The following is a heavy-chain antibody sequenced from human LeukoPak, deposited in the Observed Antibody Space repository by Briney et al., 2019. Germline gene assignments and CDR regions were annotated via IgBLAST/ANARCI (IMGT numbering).Heavy chain of an antibody. Sequence: SETLSLTCTVSGGSISSSSYYWGWIRQPPGKGLEWIGSIYYSGSTYYNPSLKSRVTISVDTSKNQFSLKLSSVTAADTAVYYCARENDSSGYFLSLYYFDYWGQGTLVTVSS. D-gene: IGHD3-22*01. CDR1: GGSISSSSYY. V-gene: IGHV4-39*07. CDR2: IYYSGST. CDR3: ARENDSSGYFLSLYYFDY. J-gene: IGHJ4*02.